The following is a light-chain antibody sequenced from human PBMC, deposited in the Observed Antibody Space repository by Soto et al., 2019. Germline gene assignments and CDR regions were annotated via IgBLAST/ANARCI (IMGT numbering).Light chain of an antibody. Sequence: DIQMAQSPSSLSASVGDTITITCRASRNINTYLNWYQQKPGKAPKLLIFGASSLQSGVPSRFSGSGSRTDFTLTINSLQPEDFATYCRLQTSAAPFTFGPGTKVDIK. CDR1: RNINTY. CDR2: GAS. J-gene: IGKJ3*01. CDR3: LQTSAAPFT. V-gene: IGKV1-39*01.